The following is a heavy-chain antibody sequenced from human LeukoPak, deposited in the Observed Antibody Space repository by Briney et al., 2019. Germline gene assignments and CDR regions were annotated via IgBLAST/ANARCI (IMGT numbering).Heavy chain of an antibody. CDR1: GGSISSGGYY. CDR2: IYYSGST. Sequence: SETLSLTCTVSGGSISSGGYYWSWIRQHPGKGLEWIGYIYYSGSTYYNPSLKSRVTISVNTSKNQFSLKLSSVTAADTAVYYWARGGVLWFGELVWFDPWGQGTLVTVSS. D-gene: IGHD3-10*01. V-gene: IGHV4-31*03. J-gene: IGHJ5*02. CDR3: ARGGVLWFGELVWFDP.